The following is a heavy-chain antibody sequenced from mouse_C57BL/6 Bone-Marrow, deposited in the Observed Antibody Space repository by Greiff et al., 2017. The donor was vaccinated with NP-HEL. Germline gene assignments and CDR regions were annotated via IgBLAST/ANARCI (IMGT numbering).Heavy chain of an antibody. D-gene: IGHD2-12*01. V-gene: IGHV1-81*01. CDR2: IYPRSGNT. CDR3: ARGYYSNGYYAMDY. CDR1: GYTFTSSG. Sequence: VKLMESGAELARPGASVKLSCKASGYTFTSSGISWVKQRTGQGLEWIGEIYPRSGNTYYNEKFKGKATLTADKSSSTAYMELRSLTSEDSAVYFCARGYYSNGYYAMDYWGQGTSVTVSS. J-gene: IGHJ4*01.